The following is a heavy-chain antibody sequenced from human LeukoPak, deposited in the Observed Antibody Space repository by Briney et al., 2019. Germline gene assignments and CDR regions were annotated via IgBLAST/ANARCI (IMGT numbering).Heavy chain of an antibody. Sequence: SETLSLTCTVSGSSMSSDYYWGWIRQPPGKGLEWIGEIYHSGSTNYNPSLKSRVTISVDTSKNQFSLKLSSVTAADTAVYYCARALKLLWFGELWFDPWGQGTLVTVSS. CDR3: ARALKLLWFGELWFDP. J-gene: IGHJ5*02. V-gene: IGHV4-38-2*02. D-gene: IGHD3-10*01. CDR2: IYHSGST. CDR1: GSSMSSDYY.